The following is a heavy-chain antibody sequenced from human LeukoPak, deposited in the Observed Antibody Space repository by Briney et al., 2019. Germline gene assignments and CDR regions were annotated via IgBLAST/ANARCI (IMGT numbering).Heavy chain of an antibody. CDR3: AKGGGTYSNFWSGYSFGY. J-gene: IGHJ4*02. CDR2: IRYDGSNK. CDR1: GFTFSSYG. V-gene: IGHV3-30*02. D-gene: IGHD3-3*01. Sequence: PGGSLRLSCAASGFTFSSYGMHWVRQAPGKGLEWVAFIRYDGSNKYYADSVKGRFTISRDNSKNTLYLQMNSLRAEDTAIYYCAKGGGTYSNFWSGYSFGYWGQGTLVTVSS.